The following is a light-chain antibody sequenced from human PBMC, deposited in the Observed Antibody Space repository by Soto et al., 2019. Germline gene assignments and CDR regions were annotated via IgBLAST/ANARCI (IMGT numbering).Light chain of an antibody. CDR2: LGS. J-gene: IGKJ1*01. Sequence: DIVMTQSPLSLPVTPGEPASISCRSSQSLLHSNGYNYLDWYLQKPGQSPQLLIYLGSNRASGVPDRFSGSGSGTDFALKISRVEAEDVGLYYCMQALQAPLTCGQGTKVEIK. V-gene: IGKV2-28*01. CDR1: QSLLHSNGYNY. CDR3: MQALQAPLT.